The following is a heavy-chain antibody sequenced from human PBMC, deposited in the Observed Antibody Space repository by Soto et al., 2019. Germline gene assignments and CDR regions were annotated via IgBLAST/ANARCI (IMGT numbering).Heavy chain of an antibody. CDR2: IYPGDSDT. D-gene: IGHD5-18*01. CDR3: ARLRRRYSYGYYYYYGMDV. Sequence: PGESLKISCKGSGYSFTSYWIGWVRQMPGKGLEWMGIIYPGDSDTRYSPSFQGQVTISADKSISTAYLQWSSLKASDTAMYYCARLRRRYSYGYYYYYGMDVWGQGTTVTVSS. J-gene: IGHJ6*02. V-gene: IGHV5-51*01. CDR1: GYSFTSYW.